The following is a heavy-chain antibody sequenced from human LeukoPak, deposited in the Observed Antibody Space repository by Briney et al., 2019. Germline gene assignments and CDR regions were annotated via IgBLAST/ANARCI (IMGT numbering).Heavy chain of an antibody. Sequence: SETLSLTCTVSGGSISSYYWSWIRQPPGKGLEWIGYIYTSGSTNYNPSLKSRVTISVDTSKNQFSLKLSSVTAADTAVYYCARSSGSYSFDYWGQGTLVTVSS. J-gene: IGHJ4*02. CDR3: ARSSGSYSFDY. CDR1: GGSISSYY. V-gene: IGHV4-4*09. D-gene: IGHD1-26*01. CDR2: IYTSGST.